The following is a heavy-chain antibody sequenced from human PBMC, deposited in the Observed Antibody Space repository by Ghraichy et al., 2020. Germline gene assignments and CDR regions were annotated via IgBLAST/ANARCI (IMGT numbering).Heavy chain of an antibody. V-gene: IGHV3-21*01. CDR3: ARDISPGQQPWN. CDR1: GFTFSSYS. J-gene: IGHJ4*02. CDR2: ISSSSSYI. D-gene: IGHD6-13*01. Sequence: GGSLRLSCAASGFTFSSYSMNWVRQAPGKGLEWVSSISSSSSYIYYADSVKGRFTISRDNAKNLLYLQMNSLRAEDTAVYYCARDISPGQQPWNWGQGTLVTVSS.